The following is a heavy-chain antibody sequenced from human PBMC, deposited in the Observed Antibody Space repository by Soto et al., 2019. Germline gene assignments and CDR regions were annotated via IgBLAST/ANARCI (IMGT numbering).Heavy chain of an antibody. CDR2: ISGSGGST. CDR3: AKDKVPGYCSGGSCYSEAFDI. J-gene: IGHJ3*02. Sequence: EVQLLESGGGLVQPGGSLRLSCAASGFTFSSYAMSWVRQAPGKGLEWVSAISGSGGSTYYADSVKGRFTISRDNSKNTLYLQMNSLGAEDTAVYYCAKDKVPGYCSGGSCYSEAFDIWGQGTMVTVSS. D-gene: IGHD2-15*01. CDR1: GFTFSSYA. V-gene: IGHV3-23*01.